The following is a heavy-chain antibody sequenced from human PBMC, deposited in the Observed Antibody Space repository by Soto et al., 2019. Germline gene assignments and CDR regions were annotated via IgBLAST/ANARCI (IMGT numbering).Heavy chain of an antibody. J-gene: IGHJ6*02. D-gene: IGHD3-3*01. CDR1: GGSISSSNW. CDR3: ARMVVRYAFWSGYPYYYYGMDV. Sequence: SETLSLTCAVSGGSISSSNWWSWVRQHPGKGLEWIGEIYHSGSTNYNPSLKSRVTISVDKSKNQFSLKLSSVTAADTAVYYCARMVVRYAFWSGYPYYYYGMDVWGQGTTVTVSS. CDR2: IYHSGST. V-gene: IGHV4-4*02.